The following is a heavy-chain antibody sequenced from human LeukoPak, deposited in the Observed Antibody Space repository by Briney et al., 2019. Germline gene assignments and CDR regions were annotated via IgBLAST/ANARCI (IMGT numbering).Heavy chain of an antibody. J-gene: IGHJ2*01. CDR1: GFTFSSYS. D-gene: IGHD1-7*01. Sequence: GGSLRLSCAASGFTFSSYSMNWVRQAPGKGPEWVSSISSSSSYIYYADSVKGRFTISRDNSKNTLYLQMNSLRAEDTAVYYCAKEVWNYYWYFDLWGRGTLVTVSS. CDR3: AKEVWNYYWYFDL. V-gene: IGHV3-21*04. CDR2: ISSSSSYI.